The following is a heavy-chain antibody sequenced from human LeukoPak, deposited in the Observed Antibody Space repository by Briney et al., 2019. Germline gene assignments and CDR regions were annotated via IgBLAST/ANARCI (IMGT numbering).Heavy chain of an antibody. D-gene: IGHD3-16*01. Sequence: GGSLRLSCVASGFTFSDYWMSWVRQAPGKGLEWISSITTTSNYIYYADSVKGRFTISRDNAKNSLYLQMNSLRAEDTAVYYCARTSQGANYFDFWGQGTLVTVSS. V-gene: IGHV3-21*01. CDR3: ARTSQGANYFDF. CDR2: ITTTSNYI. J-gene: IGHJ4*02. CDR1: GFTFSDYW.